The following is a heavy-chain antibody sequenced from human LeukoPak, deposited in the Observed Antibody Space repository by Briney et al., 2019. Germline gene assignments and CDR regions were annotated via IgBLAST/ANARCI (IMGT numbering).Heavy chain of an antibody. Sequence: SGGSLRLSCAASGFTFSSYAMSWVRQAPGKGLEWVSAISGSGGSTYYADSVKGRFTISRDNSKNTLYLQMNSLRAEDTAVYYCAKGYYYDSSGYYYPFPYFDYWGQGTLVTVSS. CDR3: AKGYYYDSSGYYYPFPYFDY. D-gene: IGHD3-22*01. J-gene: IGHJ4*02. CDR2: ISGSGGST. V-gene: IGHV3-23*01. CDR1: GFTFSSYA.